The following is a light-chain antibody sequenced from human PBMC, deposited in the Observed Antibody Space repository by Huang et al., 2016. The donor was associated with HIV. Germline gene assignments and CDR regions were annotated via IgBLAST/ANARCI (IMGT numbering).Light chain of an antibody. V-gene: IGKV3-15*01. J-gene: IGKJ2*01. CDR3: QQYDKWPGT. CDR1: QRVGVN. CDR2: GAS. Sequence: EVMMTQSTATLSVSLGDKASLSCRASQRVGVNLAWYQQKPGQAPTILIYGASDRATGISARFSGSGSGTDFTLTISSLQSEDSAVYFCQQYDKWPGTFGQGTRLQI.